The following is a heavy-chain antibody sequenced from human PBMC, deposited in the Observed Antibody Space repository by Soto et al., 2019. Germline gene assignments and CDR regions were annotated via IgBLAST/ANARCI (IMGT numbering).Heavy chain of an antibody. V-gene: IGHV1-3*01. CDR1: GYTFTSYA. J-gene: IGHJ4*02. D-gene: IGHD3-9*01. Sequence: QVQLVQSGAEVKKPGASVKVSCKASGYTFTSYAMHWVRQAPGQRLEWMGWINAGNGNTKYSQKFQGRVTITRDTSASTAYMELSSLRSEDTAVYYCARAASYYDILTGYQSYTNFDYWGQGTLVTVSS. CDR3: ARAASYYDILTGYQSYTNFDY. CDR2: INAGNGNT.